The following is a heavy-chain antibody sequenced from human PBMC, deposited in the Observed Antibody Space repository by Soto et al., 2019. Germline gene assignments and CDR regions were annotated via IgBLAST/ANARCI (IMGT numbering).Heavy chain of an antibody. J-gene: IGHJ6*02. CDR1: GYTFTSYY. Sequence: QVQLVQSGAEVKKPGASVKVSCKASGYTFTSYYMHWVRQAPGQGLEWMGIINPSGGSTSYAQKFQGRVTMTRDTSTSTGYMELSSVRSEDTAVYYCARDRGFWGEKYNWNETEGMDVWGQGTTVTVSS. D-gene: IGHD1-20*01. V-gene: IGHV1-46*01. CDR3: ARDRGFWGEKYNWNETEGMDV. CDR2: INPSGGST.